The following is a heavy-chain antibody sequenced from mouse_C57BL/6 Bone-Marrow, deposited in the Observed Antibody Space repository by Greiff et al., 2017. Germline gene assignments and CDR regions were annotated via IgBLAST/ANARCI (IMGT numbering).Heavy chain of an antibody. CDR2: IYPRSGNT. V-gene: IGHV1-81*01. D-gene: IGHD3-2*02. CDR1: GYTFTSYG. Sequence: VQLQESGAELARPGASVKLSCKASGYTFTSYGISWVKQRTGQGLEWIGEIYPRSGNTYYNEKFKGKATLTADKSSSTAYMELRSLTSEDSAVYFCEGWGEHLRVGYVDVWGTGTTVTVSA. CDR3: EGWGEHLRVGYVDV. J-gene: IGHJ1*03.